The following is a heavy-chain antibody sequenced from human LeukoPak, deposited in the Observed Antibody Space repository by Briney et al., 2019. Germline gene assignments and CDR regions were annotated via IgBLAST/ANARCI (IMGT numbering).Heavy chain of an antibody. V-gene: IGHV3-21*01. CDR2: ITSSSTYI. CDR1: GFTFSSYS. CDR3: ARNYNGYFDY. D-gene: IGHD3-10*01. J-gene: IGHJ4*02. Sequence: GGSLRLSCAASGFTFSSYSMNWVRQAPGKGLEWVSSITSSSTYIYYADSVKGRFTISRDNAKNSLYLQMNSLRAEDTAVYYCARNYNGYFDYWGQGTLVTVSS.